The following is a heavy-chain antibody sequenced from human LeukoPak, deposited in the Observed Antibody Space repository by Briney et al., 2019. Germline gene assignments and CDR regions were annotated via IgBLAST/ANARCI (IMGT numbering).Heavy chain of an antibody. Sequence: PSETLSLTCTVSGGSISGYSWSWIRQPPGKGLEWLGYIYYSGSTNYNPSLKSRVTISVDTSKNHFSLKLTSVTAADTAVYYCARAKAAAGIDYFDYWGQGTLVTVSS. J-gene: IGHJ4*02. D-gene: IGHD6-13*01. V-gene: IGHV4-59*01. CDR2: IYYSGST. CDR1: GGSISGYS. CDR3: ARAKAAAGIDYFDY.